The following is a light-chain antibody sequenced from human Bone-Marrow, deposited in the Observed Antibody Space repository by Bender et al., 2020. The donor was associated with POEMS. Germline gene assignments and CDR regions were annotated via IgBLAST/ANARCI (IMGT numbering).Light chain of an antibody. CDR1: SSDIEIYNL. Sequence: QSALTQPASVSGSPGQSITISCTGTSSDIEIYNLVSWYQQHPGKAPKLMIYEGSKRPSGVSNRFSGSKSGNTASLTISGLQAEDEADYYCCSYAGSSTVVFGGGTKLTVL. V-gene: IGLV2-23*01. CDR3: CSYAGSSTVV. J-gene: IGLJ2*01. CDR2: EGS.